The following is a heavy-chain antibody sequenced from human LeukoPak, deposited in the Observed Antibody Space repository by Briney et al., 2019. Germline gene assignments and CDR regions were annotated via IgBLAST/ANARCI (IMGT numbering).Heavy chain of an antibody. CDR3: ARDLTRTAGNFDY. CDR2: INPNSGAT. J-gene: IGHJ4*02. Sequence: GASVKVSFKASGYTFTGYYMHWVRQAPGQGLEWMGWINPNSGATNYAQKFQGRVTMTRDTSISTAYMELRSLRSDDTAVYYCARDLTRTAGNFDYWGQGTLVTVSS. V-gene: IGHV1-2*02. CDR1: GYTFTGYY. D-gene: IGHD1-1*01.